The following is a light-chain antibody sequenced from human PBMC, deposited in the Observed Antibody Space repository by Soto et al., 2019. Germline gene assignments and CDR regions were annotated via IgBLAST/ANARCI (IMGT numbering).Light chain of an antibody. CDR2: GAS. Sequence: EIVMTQSPATLSVSPGERATFSCRASQSVSSNLAWYQQKPGQAPRLLIYGASIRATGIPARFSGSGSGTDFTLTISRLEPEDFAVYYCQQYGSSPLTFGQGTRLEIK. J-gene: IGKJ5*01. CDR3: QQYGSSPLT. V-gene: IGKV3-20*01. CDR1: QSVSSN.